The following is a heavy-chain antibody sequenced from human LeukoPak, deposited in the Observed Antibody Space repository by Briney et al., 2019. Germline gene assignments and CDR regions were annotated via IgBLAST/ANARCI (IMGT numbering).Heavy chain of an antibody. V-gene: IGHV3-23*01. Sequence: GGSLRLSCAASGFTFSSYAMSWVRQAPGKGLEWVSAISGSGGSTYYADSVKGRFTISRDNSKNTLYLQMNSLRAEDTAVYYCAKDLPRRYCSSTSCSPAEYFQHWGQGTLVTVPS. D-gene: IGHD2-2*01. CDR3: AKDLPRRYCSSTSCSPAEYFQH. CDR2: ISGSGGST. CDR1: GFTFSSYA. J-gene: IGHJ1*01.